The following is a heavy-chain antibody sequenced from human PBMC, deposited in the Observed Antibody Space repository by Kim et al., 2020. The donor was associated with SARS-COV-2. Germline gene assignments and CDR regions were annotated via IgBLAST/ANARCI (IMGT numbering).Heavy chain of an antibody. CDR3: AKEECLLLWFGEPPFFFYGMDV. CDR2: ISGSGGST. J-gene: IGHJ6*02. V-gene: IGHV3-23*01. Sequence: GGSLRLSCAASGFTFSSYAISWVRQAPGKGLEWVSAISGSGGSTYYADSVKGRFTISRDNSKNKLYLQMKSLRAEDTAVYYCAKEECLLLWFGEPPFFFYGMDVWGQGTTVTVSS. CDR1: GFTFSSYA. D-gene: IGHD3-10*01.